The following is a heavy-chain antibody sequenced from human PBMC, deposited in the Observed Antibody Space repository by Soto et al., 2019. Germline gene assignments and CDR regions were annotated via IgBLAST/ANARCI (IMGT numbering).Heavy chain of an antibody. CDR2: MNPNSGNT. Sequence: GASVKVSCKASGYSFTSYDIHWVRQATGQGLEWMGWMNPNSGNTGYAQRFQGRLTLTRNTSMSTAYMELTSLRSEDTAVYYCARARGYSYGQAVVTGFDPWGQGTLVTVSS. CDR3: ARARGYSYGQAVVTGFDP. D-gene: IGHD5-18*01. J-gene: IGHJ5*02. V-gene: IGHV1-8*01. CDR1: GYSFTSYD.